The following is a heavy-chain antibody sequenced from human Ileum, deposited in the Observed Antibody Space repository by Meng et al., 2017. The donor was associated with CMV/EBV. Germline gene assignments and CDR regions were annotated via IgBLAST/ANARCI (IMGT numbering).Heavy chain of an antibody. J-gene: IGHJ4*02. CDR3: ARGAGDYARFDY. Sequence: QVQLEQSGGEVKKPRASVKASGNICTYYGISWVRQAPGQGLEWMGWINPNSGGTNYAQKFQGRVTMTRDTYISTAYMELSRLRSDDTAVYYCARGAGDYARFDYWGQGTLVTVSS. D-gene: IGHD4-17*01. CDR2: INPNSGGT. V-gene: IGHV1-2*02. CDR1: GNICTYYG.